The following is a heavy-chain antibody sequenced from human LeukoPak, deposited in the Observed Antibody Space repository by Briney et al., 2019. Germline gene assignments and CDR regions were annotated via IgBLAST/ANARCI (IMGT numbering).Heavy chain of an antibody. J-gene: IGHJ4*02. CDR1: GFTFSSYS. CDR2: ISGSSSYI. CDR3: ATGSGSYLDYFDY. V-gene: IGHV3-21*01. Sequence: PGGSLRLSCAASGFTFSSYSMNWVRQAPGKGLEWVSSISGSSSYIYYADSVKGRFTISRDNAKNSLYLQMNSLRAEDTAVYYCATGSGSYLDYFDYWGQGTLVTVSS. D-gene: IGHD3-10*01.